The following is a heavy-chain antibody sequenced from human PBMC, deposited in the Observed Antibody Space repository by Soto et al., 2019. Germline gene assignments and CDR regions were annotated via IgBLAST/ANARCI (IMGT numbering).Heavy chain of an antibody. CDR3: ATVFPVTLGV. V-gene: IGHV1-24*01. J-gene: IGHJ6*02. Sequence: PSVRVWCKGSGYTPTELSMHWVRQAPGKGLEWMGGFDPEDGETIYAQKFQGRFTMTDDTSTDTAYMELSSLRSEDTAGYYWATVFPVTLGVWAQGTTV. D-gene: IGHD4-17*01. CDR1: GYTPTELS. CDR2: FDPEDGET.